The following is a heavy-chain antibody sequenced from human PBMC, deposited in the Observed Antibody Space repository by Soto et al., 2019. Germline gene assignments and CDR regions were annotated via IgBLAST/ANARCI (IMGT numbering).Heavy chain of an antibody. CDR1: GGSVSSGCYY. V-gene: IGHV4-61*01. J-gene: IGHJ4*02. CDR3: ARGGF. D-gene: IGHD3-10*01. Sequence: PSETLSLTCTVSGGSVSSGCYYWSWIRQPPGKGLEWIGYIYYSGSTNYNPSLKSRVTISVDTSKNQFSLKLSSVTAADTAVYYCARGGFWGQGTLVTVSS. CDR2: IYYSGST.